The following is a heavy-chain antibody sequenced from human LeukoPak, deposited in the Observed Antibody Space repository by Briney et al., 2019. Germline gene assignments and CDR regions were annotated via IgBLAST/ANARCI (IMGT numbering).Heavy chain of an antibody. Sequence: SETLSLTCSVSGGSISTYFWSWIRQPPGKGLEWIGYIHDSGSTNYNPSLKSRVTISVDTSKNQFSLKLSSVTAADTAVYYCARDTLNYYYYYGMDVWGQGTTVTVSS. CDR3: ARDTLNYYYYYGMDV. CDR2: IHDSGST. CDR1: GGSISTYF. V-gene: IGHV4-59*01. J-gene: IGHJ6*02.